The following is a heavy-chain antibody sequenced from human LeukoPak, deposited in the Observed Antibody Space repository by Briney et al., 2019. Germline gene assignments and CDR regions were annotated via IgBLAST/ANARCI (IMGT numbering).Heavy chain of an antibody. Sequence: PGGSLRLSCVASGFTFTSDAMNWVRQAPGKGLEWISGISGSGASTYYADSVTGRFTISRDNSRNTLYLQMNSLRGDDTAVYYCAKDVGKWESLHFFDYWGQGTPVTVSS. CDR3: AKDVGKWESLHFFDY. J-gene: IGHJ4*02. V-gene: IGHV3-23*01. CDR1: GFTFTSDA. D-gene: IGHD1-26*01. CDR2: ISGSGAST.